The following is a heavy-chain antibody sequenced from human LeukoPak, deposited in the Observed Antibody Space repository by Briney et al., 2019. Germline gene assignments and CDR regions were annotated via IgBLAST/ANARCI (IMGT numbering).Heavy chain of an antibody. J-gene: IGHJ4*02. CDR2: IGTAGDT. V-gene: IGHV3-13*01. D-gene: IGHD5-18*01. CDR3: ARFGYSYGFDY. Sequence: GGSLRLSCAASGSTFSSYDTHWVRQATGKGLEWVSAIGTAGDTYYPGSVKGRFTISRENAKNSLYLQMNSLRAGDTAVYYCARFGYSYGFDYWGQGTLVTVSS. CDR1: GSTFSSYD.